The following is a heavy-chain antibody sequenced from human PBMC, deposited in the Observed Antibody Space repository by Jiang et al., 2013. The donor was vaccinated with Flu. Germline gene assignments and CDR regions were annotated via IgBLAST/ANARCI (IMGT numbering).Heavy chain of an antibody. CDR3: ARLAGGTGNKVTFED. V-gene: IGHV5-51*03. CDR2: IYAGNSDT. CDR1: GYSFSSFW. Sequence: GAEVKKPGESLKIFCEGSGYSFSSFWIGWVRQMPGKGLEWMGIIYAGNSDTRYSPSFQGHVTISVDTSSSTAYLQWNSLQASDTAIYYCARLAGGTGNKVTFEDWGQGTLVTVSS. J-gene: IGHJ4*02. D-gene: IGHD3-10*01.